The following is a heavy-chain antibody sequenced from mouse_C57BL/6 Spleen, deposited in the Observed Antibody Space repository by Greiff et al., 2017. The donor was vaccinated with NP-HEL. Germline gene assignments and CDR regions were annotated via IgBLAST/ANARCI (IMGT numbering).Heavy chain of an antibody. CDR1: GYAFSSSW. CDR3: ARSRWDVDY. CDR2: IYPGDGDT. Sequence: VQVVESGPELVKPGASVKISCKASGYAFSSSWMNWVKQRPGKGLEWIGRIYPGDGDTNYIGKFKGKATLTADKSSSTAYMQLSSLTSEDSAVYFCARSRWDVDYWGQGTTLTVSS. V-gene: IGHV1-82*01. D-gene: IGHD4-1*01. J-gene: IGHJ2*01.